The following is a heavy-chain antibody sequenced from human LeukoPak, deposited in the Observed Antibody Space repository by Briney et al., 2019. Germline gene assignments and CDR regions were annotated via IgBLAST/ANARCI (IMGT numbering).Heavy chain of an antibody. Sequence: GGSLRLSCAASGFTFDDYAMHWVRQAPGKGLEWVSGISWNSGSIGYADSVKGRFTISRDNAKNSLYLQMNSLRAEDTALYYCAKGAHYGSGSYSYFDYWGQGTLVTVSS. CDR1: GFTFDDYA. CDR2: ISWNSGSI. D-gene: IGHD3-10*01. J-gene: IGHJ4*02. V-gene: IGHV3-9*01. CDR3: AKGAHYGSGSYSYFDY.